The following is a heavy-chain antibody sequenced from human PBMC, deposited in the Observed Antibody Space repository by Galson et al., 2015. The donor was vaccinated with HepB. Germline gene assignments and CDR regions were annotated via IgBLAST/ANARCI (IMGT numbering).Heavy chain of an antibody. Sequence: QSGAEVKKPGESLKISCKGSGYSFTNYWIGWVRQMPGKGLEWMGIIYPGDSDTKYSSSFQGQVTISADKSINTAYLQWNSLKASDTAIYYCARLPGATVVFDIWGQGTMVTVSS. CDR2: IYPGDSDT. V-gene: IGHV5-51*01. J-gene: IGHJ3*02. CDR1: GYSFTNYW. CDR3: ARLPGATVVFDI. D-gene: IGHD1-26*01.